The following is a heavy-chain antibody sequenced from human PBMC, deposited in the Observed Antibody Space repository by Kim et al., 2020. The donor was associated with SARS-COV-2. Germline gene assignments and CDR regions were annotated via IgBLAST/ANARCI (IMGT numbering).Heavy chain of an antibody. J-gene: IGHJ6*02. D-gene: IGHD6-13*01. CDR1: GGSISSYY. CDR2: IYYSGST. Sequence: SETLSLTCTVSGGSISSYYWSWIRQPPGKGLEWIGYIYYSGSTNYNPSLKSRVTISVDTSKNQFSLKLSSVTAADTAVYYCARDHRRGYSSSPYYYGMDVWGQGTTVTVSS. CDR3: ARDHRRGYSSSPYYYGMDV. V-gene: IGHV4-59*13.